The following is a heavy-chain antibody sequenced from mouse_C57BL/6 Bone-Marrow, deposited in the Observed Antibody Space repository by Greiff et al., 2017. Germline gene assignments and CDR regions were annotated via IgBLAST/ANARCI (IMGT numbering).Heavy chain of an antibody. CDR2: IDPENGDT. CDR3: TTSIGLRYYFDY. Sequence: DVKLQESGAELVRPGASVKLSCTASGFNIKDDYMHWVKQRPEQGLEWIGWIDPENGDTEYASKFQGKATITADTSSNTAYLQLSSLTSEDTAVYYCTTSIGLRYYFDYWGQGTTLTVSS. CDR1: GFNIKDDY. J-gene: IGHJ2*01. V-gene: IGHV14-4*01. D-gene: IGHD2-2*01.